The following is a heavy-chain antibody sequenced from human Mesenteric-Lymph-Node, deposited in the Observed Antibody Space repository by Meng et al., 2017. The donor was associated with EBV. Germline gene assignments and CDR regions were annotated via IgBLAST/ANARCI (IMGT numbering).Heavy chain of an antibody. V-gene: IGHV4-34*01. D-gene: IGHD3-16*02. CDR3: ARIRSIWGTYQNYYFDS. CDR2: INHSGFS. CDR1: GGSFSGFY. Sequence: VELQQLGAGLLKASETLSLNCAVYGGSFSGFYWTWIRQSPGRDLEWIGEINHSGFSKYNPSLKSRLTISLDTSKNQVSLTLGSVTAADTAVYYCARIRSIWGTYQNYYFDSWGQGTLVTVSS. J-gene: IGHJ4*02.